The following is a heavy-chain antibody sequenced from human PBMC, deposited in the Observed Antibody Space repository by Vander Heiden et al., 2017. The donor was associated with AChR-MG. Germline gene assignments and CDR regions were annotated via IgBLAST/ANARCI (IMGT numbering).Heavy chain of an antibody. CDR3: VRGPWLYYYGMDV. CDR2: ISGSGGRT. V-gene: IGHV3-23*01. J-gene: IGHJ6*02. CDR1: GFTSSSYA. Sequence: EVQLLESGGGLVQPGGSLRLSCADSGFTSSSYAMSWVRQDPGKGLEWVSAISGSGGRTYYADSVKGRFTISRDNSKNTLYLQMNSVRAEDTAVYYAVRGPWLYYYGMDVWGQGTTVTVSS. D-gene: IGHD3-10*01.